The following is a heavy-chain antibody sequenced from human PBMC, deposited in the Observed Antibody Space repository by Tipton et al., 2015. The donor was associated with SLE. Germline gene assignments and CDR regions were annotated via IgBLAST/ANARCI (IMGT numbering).Heavy chain of an antibody. Sequence: TLSLTCTVSGGSISSYYWSWIRQPPGKGLEWIGYIYYSGSTNYNPTLKSRVTISVDTSKNQFSLKLSSVTAAATAVYYCARVALDAFDIWGQGTMVTVSS. J-gene: IGHJ3*02. CDR1: GGSISSYY. CDR2: IYYSGST. V-gene: IGHV4-59*01. CDR3: ARVALDAFDI.